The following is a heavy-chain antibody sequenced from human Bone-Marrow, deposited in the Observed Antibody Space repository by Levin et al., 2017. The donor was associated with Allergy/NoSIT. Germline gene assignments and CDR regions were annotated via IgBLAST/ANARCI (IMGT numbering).Heavy chain of an antibody. D-gene: IGHD2-2*01. V-gene: IGHV3-53*01. Sequence: GGSLRLSCAASGFTVSSNYMTWVRQAPGKGLEWVSSVYSGGNTYYADSVKGRFTISRDKSKNTLYLQMNSLRVEDTAVYYCARHPASMALGDYWGQGTLVTVSS. CDR1: GFTVSSNY. CDR3: ARHPASMALGDY. J-gene: IGHJ4*02. CDR2: VYSGGNT.